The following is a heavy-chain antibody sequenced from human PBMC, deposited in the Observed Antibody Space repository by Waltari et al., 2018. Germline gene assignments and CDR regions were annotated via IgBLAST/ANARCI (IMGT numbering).Heavy chain of an antibody. J-gene: IGHJ5*02. CDR1: DASLSTSRDY. V-gene: IGHV4-39*02. CDR2: IYYSGST. D-gene: IGHD6-6*01. CDR3: ARRAGSSASRWFDP. Sequence: HLQLQESGPGLVKPSETLSLTCTVSDASLSTSRDYWGWVRQPPGKGLEWIGHIYYSGSTYYNPSLKSRLVISVDTSKNHFSLRLSSVTAADTAVYYCARRAGSSASRWFDPWGQGILVTVSS.